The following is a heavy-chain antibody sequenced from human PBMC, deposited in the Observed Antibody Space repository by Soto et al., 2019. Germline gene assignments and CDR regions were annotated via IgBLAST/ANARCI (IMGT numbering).Heavy chain of an antibody. Sequence: ASVKVSCKASGYTFTSYAMHWVRQAPGQRLEWMGWINAGNGNTKYSQKFQGRVTITRDTSASTAYMELSSLRSEDTAVYYCAEGYCSNTSCHDYYGMDVWGQGTTVTVS. CDR3: AEGYCSNTSCHDYYGMDV. CDR1: GYTFTSYA. D-gene: IGHD2-2*01. J-gene: IGHJ6*02. CDR2: INAGNGNT. V-gene: IGHV1-3*01.